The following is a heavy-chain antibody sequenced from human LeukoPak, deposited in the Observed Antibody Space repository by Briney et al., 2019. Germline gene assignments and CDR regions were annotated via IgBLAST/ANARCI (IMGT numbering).Heavy chain of an antibody. Sequence: SETLSLTCTVSGGSISSSNSYWGWIRQSPGKGLEWIGSIYYGGSTSYNPSLKSRVTILVDVSKNQFSLRLSSVTAADTAVYYCARDLTSRTLYGSGSYFDEWGQGALVTISS. CDR1: GGSISSSNSY. V-gene: IGHV4-39*07. J-gene: IGHJ4*02. CDR2: IYYGGST. CDR3: ARDLTSRTLYGSGSYFDE. D-gene: IGHD3-10*01.